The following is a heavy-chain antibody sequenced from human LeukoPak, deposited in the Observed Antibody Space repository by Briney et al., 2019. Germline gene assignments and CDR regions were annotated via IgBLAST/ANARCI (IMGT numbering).Heavy chain of an antibody. CDR3: ARDPDYYGSGTYYNHYFDY. V-gene: IGHV3-30*04. D-gene: IGHD3-10*01. J-gene: IGHJ4*02. CDR1: EFTFSSNA. Sequence: GGSLRLSCAASEFTFSSNAMHWVRQAPGKGLEWVTIISYDGNNKYYADSVKGRFTISRDNSKNTLYLQMNSLRDEDTAVYYCARDPDYYGSGTYYNHYFDYWGQGTLVTVSS. CDR2: ISYDGNNK.